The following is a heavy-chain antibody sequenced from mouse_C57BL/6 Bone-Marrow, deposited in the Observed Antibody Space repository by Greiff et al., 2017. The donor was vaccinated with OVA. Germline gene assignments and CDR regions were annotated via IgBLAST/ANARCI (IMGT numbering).Heavy chain of an antibody. D-gene: IGHD2-2*01. Sequence: QVQLKESGAELMKPGASVKLSCKATGYTFTGYWIEWVKQRPGHGLEWIGVLLPGSGSTNYNEKFQGKATFTAAKSSNTAYMQLSSLTTEDAAIYYCARCWLPVDYWGQGTTLTVSS. V-gene: IGHV1-9*01. CDR2: LLPGSGST. J-gene: IGHJ2*01. CDR1: GYTFTGYW. CDR3: ARCWLPVDY.